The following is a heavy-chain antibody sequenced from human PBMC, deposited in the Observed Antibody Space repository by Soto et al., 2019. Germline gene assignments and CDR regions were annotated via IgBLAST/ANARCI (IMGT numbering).Heavy chain of an antibody. D-gene: IGHD6-19*01. CDR1: GFTFSSYA. CDR2: ISYDGDNK. Sequence: QVQLVESRGGVVQPGRSLRLSCAASGFTFSSYAMHWVRQAPGKGLEWVAVISYDGDNKYYADSVKGRFTISRDSSKNTLYLKMNSLRAEDTAVYYCARGDAPPVRVAAWYFDLWGRGTLVTVSS. CDR3: ARGDAPPVRVAAWYFDL. V-gene: IGHV3-30-3*01. J-gene: IGHJ2*01.